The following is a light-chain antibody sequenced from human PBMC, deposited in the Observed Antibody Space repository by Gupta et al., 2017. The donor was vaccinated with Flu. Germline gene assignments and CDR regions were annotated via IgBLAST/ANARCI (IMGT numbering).Light chain of an antibody. CDR1: GGTVESNC. CDR3: QSNDDTIQV. Sequence: VTITRTSSGGTVESNCVHWYQQRPGTAPTHLMYEDNSRHSGVPDRVSGSIDSSSTAASLTISELQTEAEDDYYYQSNDDTIQVFGGGTKLTVL. CDR2: EDN. V-gene: IGLV6-57*02. J-gene: IGLJ2*01.